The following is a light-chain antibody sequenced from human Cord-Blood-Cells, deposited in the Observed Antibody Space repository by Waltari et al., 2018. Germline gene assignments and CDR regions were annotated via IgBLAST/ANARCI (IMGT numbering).Light chain of an antibody. J-gene: IGKJ3*01. CDR1: QSVSSSY. CDR2: GAS. CDR3: QQYGRSPLT. V-gene: IGKV3-20*01. Sequence: EIVLTQSPGTLSLSPGERATLSCRASQSVSSSYLAWYQQKPGQAPRLLIYGASSRATGIPDRFSGSGSGTDFTLTISRLEAENFAVYYWQQYGRSPLTFGPGTKVDIK.